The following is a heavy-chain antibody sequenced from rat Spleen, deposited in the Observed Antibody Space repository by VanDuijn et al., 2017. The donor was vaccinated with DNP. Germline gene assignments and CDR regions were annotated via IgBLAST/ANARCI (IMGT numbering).Heavy chain of an antibody. V-gene: IGHV2-41*01. J-gene: IGHJ3*01. CDR3: ARPYYNNHGGFAY. D-gene: IGHD1-10*01. CDR2: IGNTGGT. Sequence: QVQLKESGPGLVQPSQTLSLTCTVAGFSLTEYNVHWVRQPPGKGLEWMGLIGNTGGTRYNAVFKSRLSISKDTSKSQVFLKMNSLRSDDMATYYCARPYYNNHGGFAYLGQGTLVTVSS. CDR1: GFSLTEYN.